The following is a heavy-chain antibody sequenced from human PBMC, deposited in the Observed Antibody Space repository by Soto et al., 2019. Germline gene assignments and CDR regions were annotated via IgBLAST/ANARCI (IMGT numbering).Heavy chain of an antibody. CDR3: SPALNY. V-gene: IGHV3-23*01. CDR1: GFPFSSYV. CDR2: ISGGGSNT. D-gene: IGHD2-2*01. J-gene: IGHJ4*02. Sequence: GGSLRLSCAASGFPFSSYVMSWVRQAPGKGLEWVSGISGGGSNTFYADSVKGRFTISRDNAKNSLYLQMNSLTAEDSALYYCSPALNYWGQGTLVTVSS.